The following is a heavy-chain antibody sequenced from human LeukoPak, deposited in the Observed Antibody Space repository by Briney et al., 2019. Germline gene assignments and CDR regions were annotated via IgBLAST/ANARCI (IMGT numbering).Heavy chain of an antibody. CDR2: ISGSGGTI. D-gene: IGHD3-22*01. J-gene: IGHJ4*02. V-gene: IGHV3-23*01. CDR3: ARAMMVVANLWGVYDY. CDR1: GFSFYNYA. Sequence: PGGSLRLSCAASGFSFYNYAMSWVRQAPGKGLEWLSGISGSGGTIYYVDSVKGRFTISRDSSKNTLYLQMNSLRAEDTAVYYCARAMMVVANLWGVYDYWGQGTLVTVSS.